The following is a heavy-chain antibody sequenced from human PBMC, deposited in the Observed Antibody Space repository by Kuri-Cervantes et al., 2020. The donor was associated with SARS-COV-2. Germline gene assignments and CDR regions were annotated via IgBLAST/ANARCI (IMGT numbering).Heavy chain of an antibody. CDR3: ARRGRGGDQRPYYYGMDV. Sequence: SVKVSCKAAGGTFSSYAISWVRQAPGQGLEWMGGIIPIFGTANYAQKFQGRVTITADESTSTAYMELSSLRAEDTAVYYCARRGRGGDQRPYYYGMDVWGQGTTVTVSS. V-gene: IGHV1-69*13. J-gene: IGHJ6*02. CDR1: GGTFSSYA. CDR2: IIPIFGTA. D-gene: IGHD2-21*02.